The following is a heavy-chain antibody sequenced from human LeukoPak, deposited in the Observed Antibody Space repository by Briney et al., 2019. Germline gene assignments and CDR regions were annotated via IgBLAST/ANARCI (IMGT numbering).Heavy chain of an antibody. D-gene: IGHD3-16*02. CDR2: ISSSGSTI. V-gene: IGHV3-48*03. CDR3: ARDGYDYVWGSYRYPLEY. Sequence: PGGSLRLSCAASGFTFSSYEMNWVRQAPGKGLEWVSYISSSGSTIYYTDSVKGRLTISRDNAKNSPYLQMNSLRAEDTAVYYCARDGYDYVWGSYRYPLEYWGQGTLVTVSS. CDR1: GFTFSSYE. J-gene: IGHJ4*02.